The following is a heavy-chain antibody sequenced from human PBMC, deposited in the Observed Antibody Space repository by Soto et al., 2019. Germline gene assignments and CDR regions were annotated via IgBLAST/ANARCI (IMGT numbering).Heavy chain of an antibody. Sequence: ASVKVSCKASGYTFTGYYMHWVRQAPGQGLEWMGWINAYSGGTNYAQKLQGRVTMTTDTSTSTAYMELRSLRSDDTAVYYCARVGLGYCSSTSCRGPWFDPWGQGTLVTVSS. D-gene: IGHD2-2*01. CDR2: INAYSGGT. J-gene: IGHJ5*02. CDR3: ARVGLGYCSSTSCRGPWFDP. V-gene: IGHV1-18*04. CDR1: GYTFTGYY.